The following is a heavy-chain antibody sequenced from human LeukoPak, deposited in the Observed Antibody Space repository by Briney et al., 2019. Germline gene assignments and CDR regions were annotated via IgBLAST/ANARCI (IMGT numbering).Heavy chain of an antibody. V-gene: IGHV4-31*03. J-gene: IGHJ5*02. Sequence: SQTLSLTCTVSGGSISSGGYYWSWIRPHPGKGLEWIGYIYYSGSTYYNPSLKSRVTISVDTSKNQFSLKLSSVTAADTAVYYCARDLYYYYDSSGSWCDPWGQGTLVTVSS. D-gene: IGHD3-22*01. CDR1: GGSISSGGYY. CDR3: ARDLYYYYDSSGSWCDP. CDR2: IYYSGST.